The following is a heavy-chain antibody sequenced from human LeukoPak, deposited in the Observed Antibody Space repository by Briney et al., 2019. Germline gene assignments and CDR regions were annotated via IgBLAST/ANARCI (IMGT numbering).Heavy chain of an antibody. CDR3: ARGGSYLSAFDI. D-gene: IGHD1-26*01. Sequence: GGSLRHSCAASGFTVSSNYMSWVRQAPGKGLEWVSIIYSGGSTFYADSVKGRLTISRDNSKNTLYLQMNSLRAEDTAVYYCARGGSYLSAFDIWGQGTMVTVSS. CDR1: GFTVSSNY. V-gene: IGHV3-53*01. J-gene: IGHJ3*02. CDR2: IYSGGST.